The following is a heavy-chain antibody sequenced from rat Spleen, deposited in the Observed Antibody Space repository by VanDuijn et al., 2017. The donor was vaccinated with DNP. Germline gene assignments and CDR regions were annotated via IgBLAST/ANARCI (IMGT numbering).Heavy chain of an antibody. J-gene: IGHJ4*01. CDR3: TRTAIGGVMDA. Sequence: EVKLVESGGGLVQPGRSLKLSCAAPGFNFNDYWMGWVRQAPGKGLEWIGQINKDSSTVNFTPSLKDKFTISRDNAQNTLYLQMNSLRSEDTATYYCTRTAIGGVMDAWGQGASVTVSS. CDR2: INKDSSTV. V-gene: IGHV4-2*01. CDR1: GFNFNDYW. D-gene: IGHD1-2*01.